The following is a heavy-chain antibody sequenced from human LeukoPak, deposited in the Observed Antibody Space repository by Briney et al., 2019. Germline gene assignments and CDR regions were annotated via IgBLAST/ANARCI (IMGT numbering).Heavy chain of an antibody. CDR3: AREGSATARPFVSNDY. J-gene: IGHJ4*02. Sequence: PSETLSLTCTVSGGSISSYYWSWIRQPAGKGLEWIGRIHSSGSTDYNPSLKSRVTMSVDTSENQFSLKVRSVTAADTAVYYCAREGSATARPFVSNDYWGQGTLVTVSS. V-gene: IGHV4-4*07. CDR1: GGSISSYY. CDR2: IHSSGST. D-gene: IGHD6-6*01.